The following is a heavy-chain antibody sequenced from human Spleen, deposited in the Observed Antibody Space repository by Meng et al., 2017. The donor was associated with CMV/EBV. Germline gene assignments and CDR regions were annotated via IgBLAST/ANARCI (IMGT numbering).Heavy chain of an antibody. CDR1: GFTFTSYD. CDR3: ARSPSAFDGFDV. Sequence: ASVKVSCKASGFTFTSYDISWVRQAPGQGLEWMGWISVYNGVTNYAQNFQGRVTMTTDTSTSTAYMELRSLRSDDTAVYYCARSPSAFDGFDVWGQGTMVTVSS. CDR2: ISVYNGVT. V-gene: IGHV1-18*01. J-gene: IGHJ3*01.